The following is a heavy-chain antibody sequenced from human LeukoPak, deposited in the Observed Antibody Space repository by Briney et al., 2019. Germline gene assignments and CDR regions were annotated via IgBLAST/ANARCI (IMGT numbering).Heavy chain of an antibody. J-gene: IGHJ4*02. Sequence: GGSLRLSCAASGFTFSSYAMHWVRQAPGKGLEWVAVISYDGSNKYYADSVKGRFTISRDNSKNTLFLQMNSLRAEDTAVYYCARDRSSSFDYWGQGTLVTVSS. CDR2: ISYDGSNK. D-gene: IGHD6-6*01. V-gene: IGHV3-30*01. CDR1: GFTFSSYA. CDR3: ARDRSSSFDY.